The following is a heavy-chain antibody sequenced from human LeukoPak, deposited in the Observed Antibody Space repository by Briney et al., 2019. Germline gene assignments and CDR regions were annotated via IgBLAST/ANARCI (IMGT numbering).Heavy chain of an antibody. V-gene: IGHV1-69*05. D-gene: IGHD3-16*01. CDR3: ARDGGSDSSFDY. J-gene: IGHJ4*02. CDR2: IIPIFGTA. CDR1: GGTFSSYA. Sequence: ASVKVSCKASGGTFSSYAISWVRQAPGQGLEWMGGIIPIFGTANYAQKFQGRVTITTDESTSTAYMELSSLRSEDTAVYYCARDGGSDSSFDYWGQGTLVTVSS.